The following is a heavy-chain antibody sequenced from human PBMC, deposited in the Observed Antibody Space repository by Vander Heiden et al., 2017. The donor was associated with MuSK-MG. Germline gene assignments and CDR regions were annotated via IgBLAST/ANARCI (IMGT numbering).Heavy chain of an antibody. Sequence: QVQLVQSGAEVKKPGASVKVSCKASGYTFTNYLMHWVRQAPGQGLEWMGIINPNNGDTVYEQKFQGRLTVTRDRSTSTVYMELSSLRSEDTAVHYCVREKAGGYFDYWGRGTLVTVSS. CDR3: VREKAGGYFDY. D-gene: IGHD3-22*01. CDR1: GYTFTNYL. CDR2: INPNNGDT. J-gene: IGHJ4*02. V-gene: IGHV1-46*01.